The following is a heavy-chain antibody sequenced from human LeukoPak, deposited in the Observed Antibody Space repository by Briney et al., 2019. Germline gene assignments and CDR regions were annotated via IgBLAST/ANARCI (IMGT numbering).Heavy chain of an antibody. D-gene: IGHD3-22*01. CDR1: GYSFTCYW. J-gene: IGHJ4*02. CDR2: IYPGDSDT. CDR3: ARRPLYYYDSSGFDY. V-gene: IGHV5-51*01. Sequence: GESLKISCKGSGYSFTCYWIGWVRQMAGKGLEWMGIIYPGDSDTRSSPSFQGQVTISADKSISTAYLQWSSLKASDTAMYYCARRPLYYYDSSGFDYWGQGTLVTVSS.